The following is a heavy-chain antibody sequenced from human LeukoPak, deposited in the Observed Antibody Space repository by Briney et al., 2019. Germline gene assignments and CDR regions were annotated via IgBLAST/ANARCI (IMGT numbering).Heavy chain of an antibody. V-gene: IGHV1-18*01. D-gene: IGHD4-17*01. CDR3: ASGRRFGDYQTSNWFDP. CDR1: GYTFTSCG. J-gene: IGHJ5*02. CDR2: ISAYNGNT. Sequence: ASVKVSCKASGYTFTSCGISWVRQAPGQGLEWMGWISAYNGNTNYAQKLQGRVTMTTDTSTSTAYMELSSLRSEDTAVYYCASGRRFGDYQTSNWFDPWGQGTLVTVSS.